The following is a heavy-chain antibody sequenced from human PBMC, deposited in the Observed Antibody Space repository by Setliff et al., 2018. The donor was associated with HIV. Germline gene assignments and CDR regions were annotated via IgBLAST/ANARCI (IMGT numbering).Heavy chain of an antibody. J-gene: IGHJ6*02. CDR1: GFTFSDHY. V-gene: IGHV3-72*01. Sequence: GSLRLSCAASGFTFSDHYMDWVRQAPGKGLEWVGRTRDKARGYTTEYAASVKGRFTISRDDSRNSLYLQMNSLKTEDTAVYYCARAGAATAGKSYHYDMDVWGQGTTVTVSS. CDR3: ARAGAATAGKSYHYDMDV. D-gene: IGHD6-13*01. CDR2: TRDKARGYTT.